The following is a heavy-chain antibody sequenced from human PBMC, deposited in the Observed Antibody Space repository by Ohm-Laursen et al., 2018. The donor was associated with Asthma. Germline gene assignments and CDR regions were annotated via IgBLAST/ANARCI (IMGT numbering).Heavy chain of an antibody. CDR2: IIPIFGTA. D-gene: IGHD2-2*01. CDR1: GGTFSSYA. V-gene: IGHV1-69*13. CDR3: AASAKDIVVVPAAMVEYYYYGMDV. Sequence: SVKVSCKASGGTFSSYAISWVRQAPGQGLEWMGGIIPIFGTANYAQKFQGRVTITADESTSTAYMELSSLRSEDTAVYYCAASAKDIVVVPAAMVEYYYYGMDVWGQGTTVTVSS. J-gene: IGHJ6*02.